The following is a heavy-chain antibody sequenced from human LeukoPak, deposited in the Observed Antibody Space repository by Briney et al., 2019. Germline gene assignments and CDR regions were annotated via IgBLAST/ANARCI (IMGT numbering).Heavy chain of an antibody. D-gene: IGHD2-15*01. CDR3: ARASGYCSGGSCYADYYYYGMDV. Sequence: GGSLRLSCAASGFTFSSYAMHWVRQAPGKGLEYVSAISSNGGSTYYANSVKGRFTISRDNSKNTLYLQMGSLRAEDMAVYYCARASGYCSGGSCYADYYYYGMDVWGQGTTVTVSS. CDR2: ISSNGGST. V-gene: IGHV3-64*01. CDR1: GFTFSSYA. J-gene: IGHJ6*02.